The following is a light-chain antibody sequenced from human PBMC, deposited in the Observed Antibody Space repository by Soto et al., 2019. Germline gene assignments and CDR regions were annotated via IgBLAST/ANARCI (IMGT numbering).Light chain of an antibody. J-gene: IGKJ1*01. Sequence: DIQMTQSPSTPSASVGDSVTITCRASQSITIWLAWYQQKPGKAPKLLIYDASSLEGGVPSRFSGSGSGTEFTLTISGLQPDDFATYYCQQYNSFSWTFGQGTKVDIK. CDR2: DAS. CDR3: QQYNSFSWT. V-gene: IGKV1-5*01. CDR1: QSITIW.